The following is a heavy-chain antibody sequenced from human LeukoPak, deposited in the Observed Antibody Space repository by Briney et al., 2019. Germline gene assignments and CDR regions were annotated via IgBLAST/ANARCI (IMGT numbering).Heavy chain of an antibody. CDR2: ISKSGSDT. D-gene: IGHD1-1*01. V-gene: IGHV3-48*04. J-gene: IGHJ4*02. CDR3: ARVGATGTADY. CDR1: GFSFSTCW. Sequence: QPGGSLRLSCAASGFSFSTCWMGWVRQAPGKGLEWVSYISKSGSDTNSVDSVKGRFTISRDNAKNSLYLQMNSLRAEDTAVYYCARVGATGTADYWGQGTLVTVSS.